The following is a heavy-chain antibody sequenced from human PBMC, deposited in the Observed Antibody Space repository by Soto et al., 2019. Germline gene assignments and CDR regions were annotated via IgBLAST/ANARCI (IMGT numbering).Heavy chain of an antibody. CDR3: ARGGGGAVAVSLVWFDP. V-gene: IGHV1-18*04. Sequence: QVQLVQSGAEVKKPGASVKVSCKASGYTFTSYGISWVRQAPGQGLEWMGWISAYNGNTNYAQKLQGRVTMTTDTSTSTANMEVRSLRSDETAVYYCARGGGGAVAVSLVWFDPWGQGTLVTVSS. D-gene: IGHD6-19*01. CDR2: ISAYNGNT. CDR1: GYTFTSYG. J-gene: IGHJ5*02.